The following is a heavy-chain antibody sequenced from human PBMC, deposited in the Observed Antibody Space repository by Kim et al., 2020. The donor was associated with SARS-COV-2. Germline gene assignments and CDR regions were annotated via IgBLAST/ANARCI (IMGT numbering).Heavy chain of an antibody. CDR3: ARGRKGALWFGELPDNWFDP. D-gene: IGHD3-10*01. Sequence: SETLSLTCAVYGGSFSGYYWSWIRQPPGKGLEWIGEINHSGSTNYNPSLKSRVTISVDTSKNQFSLKLSSVTAADTAVYYCARGRKGALWFGELPDNWFDPWGQGTLVTVSS. CDR1: GGSFSGYY. V-gene: IGHV4-34*01. J-gene: IGHJ5*02. CDR2: INHSGST.